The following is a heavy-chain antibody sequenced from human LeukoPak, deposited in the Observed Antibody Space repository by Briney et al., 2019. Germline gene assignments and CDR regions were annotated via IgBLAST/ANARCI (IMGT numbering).Heavy chain of an antibody. V-gene: IGHV3-30*18. CDR2: ISYDESNK. CDR1: GFTFSSYG. Sequence: QPGRSLRLSCAASGFTFSSYGMHWVRQAPGKGLEWVAVISYDESNKYYADSVEGRFTISRDNSKNTLYLQMNSLRAEDTAVYYCAKEAVNYYDSSGYFDDAFDIWGQGTMVTVSS. CDR3: AKEAVNYYDSSGYFDDAFDI. J-gene: IGHJ3*02. D-gene: IGHD3-22*01.